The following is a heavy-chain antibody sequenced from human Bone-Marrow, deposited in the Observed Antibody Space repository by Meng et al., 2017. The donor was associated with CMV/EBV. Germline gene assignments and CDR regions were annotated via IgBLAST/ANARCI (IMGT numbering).Heavy chain of an antibody. J-gene: IGHJ4*02. D-gene: IGHD2-2*01. CDR2: IKEDGSEK. CDR1: GFTFSSYW. CDR3: ARFLVWYQLLFDY. V-gene: IGHV3-7*01. Sequence: GGSLRLSCAASGFTFSSYWMSWVRQAPGKGLEWVANIKEDGSEKYYVDSVRGRFTISRDNAKNSLYLQMNSLRAEDTAVYYCARFLVWYQLLFDYWGQRTLVAASS.